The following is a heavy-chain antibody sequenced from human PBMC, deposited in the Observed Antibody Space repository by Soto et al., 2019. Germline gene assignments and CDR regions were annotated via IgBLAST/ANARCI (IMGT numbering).Heavy chain of an antibody. CDR3: ARARVGATWFDP. J-gene: IGHJ5*02. V-gene: IGHV4-38-2*01. CDR2: IYHSGST. Sequence: SETLSLTCAVSGYSISSGYYWGWIRQPPGKGLEWIGSIYHSGSTYYNPSLKSRVTISVDRSKNQFSLKLSSVTAADTAVYYWARARVGATWFDPWGQGTLVTVSS. D-gene: IGHD1-26*01. CDR1: GYSISSGYY.